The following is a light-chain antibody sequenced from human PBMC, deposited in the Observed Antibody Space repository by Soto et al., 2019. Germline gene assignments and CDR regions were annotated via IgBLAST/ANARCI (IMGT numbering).Light chain of an antibody. V-gene: IGLV1-44*01. CDR3: AAWDVSLNGLV. CDR2: ANN. J-gene: IGLJ2*01. Sequence: QSVLTQPPSVSGTPGQRVSISCSGSRSNIGINAVDWYHQLPGTAPKVLIYANNQRPSGVPDRFSGSKSGTSASLAINGLQSDDEAHYYCAAWDVSLNGLVFGGGTQLTVL. CDR1: RSNIGINA.